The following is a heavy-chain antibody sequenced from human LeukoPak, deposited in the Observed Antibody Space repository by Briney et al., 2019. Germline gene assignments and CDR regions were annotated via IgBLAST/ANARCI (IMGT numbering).Heavy chain of an antibody. D-gene: IGHD3-9*01. CDR2: INPNSGGT. CDR1: GYTFTGYY. V-gene: IGHV1-2*02. CDR3: ARGFPKVYYDILTGYYQPPDY. J-gene: IGHJ4*02. Sequence: GASVKVSCKASGYTFTGYYMHWVRQAPGQGLEWMGWINPNSGGTNYAQKFQGRVTMTRDTSISTAYMELSRLRSDDTAVYYCARGFPKVYYDILTGYYQPPDYWGQGTLVTVSS.